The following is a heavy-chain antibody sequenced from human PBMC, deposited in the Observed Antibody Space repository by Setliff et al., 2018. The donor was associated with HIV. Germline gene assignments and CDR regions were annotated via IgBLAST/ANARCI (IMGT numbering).Heavy chain of an antibody. V-gene: IGHV4-31*03. D-gene: IGHD3-22*01. J-gene: IGHJ1*01. CDR2: ISARGTT. Sequence: SETLSLTGTISGGSLRSGDHFWSWIRQRPGKGLEWIGYISARGTTSYTASLRRRLTMSVDTSNNQFSLSLSSVTAADTAVYHCAQHVRSDHNSDSSGYRAEFFNHWSPGTLVTVSS. CDR3: AQHVRSDHNSDSSGYRAEFFNH. CDR1: GGSLRSGDHF.